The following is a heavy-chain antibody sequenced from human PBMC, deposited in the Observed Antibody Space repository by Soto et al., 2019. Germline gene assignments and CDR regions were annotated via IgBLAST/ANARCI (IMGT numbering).Heavy chain of an antibody. CDR3: ARKGAAASYAHYYMDV. V-gene: IGHV4-59*01. D-gene: IGHD6-13*01. CDR1: GGSISPYY. Sequence: SETLSLTCTVYGGSISPYYWSWIRQPPGKGLEWIGYVYYSGNTNYNPSLESRVTISVDTSRNRFSLNLTSATAADTAVYYCARKGAAASYAHYYMDVWGRGTAVT. CDR2: VYYSGNT. J-gene: IGHJ6*03.